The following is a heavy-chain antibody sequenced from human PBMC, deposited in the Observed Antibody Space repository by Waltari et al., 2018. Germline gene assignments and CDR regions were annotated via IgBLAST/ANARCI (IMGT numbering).Heavy chain of an antibody. J-gene: IGHJ4*02. CDR3: AREVRYCSGGSCYYIDY. D-gene: IGHD2-15*01. CDR1: GGSFSGYY. V-gene: IGHV4-34*01. Sequence: QVQLQQWGAGLLKPSETLSLTCAVYGGSFSGYYWSCIRQPPGKGLEWIGEINHSGSTNYNPSLKSRVTRSVDTSKNQFSLKLSSVTAADTAVYYCAREVRYCSGGSCYYIDYWGQGTLVTVSS. CDR2: INHSGST.